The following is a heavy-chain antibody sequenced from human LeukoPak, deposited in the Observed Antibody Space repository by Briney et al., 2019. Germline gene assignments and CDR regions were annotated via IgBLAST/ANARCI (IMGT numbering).Heavy chain of an antibody. CDR3: ARDPDSSGYYYYYYMDV. CDR2: ISYDGSNK. D-gene: IGHD3-22*01. Sequence: PGGSLRLSCAASGFTFSSYGMHWVRQAPGKGLEWVAVISYDGSNKYYADSVKGRFTISRDNAKNSLYLQMNSLRAEDTAVYYCARDPDSSGYYYYYYMDVWGKGTTVTVSS. V-gene: IGHV3-33*05. CDR1: GFTFSSYG. J-gene: IGHJ6*03.